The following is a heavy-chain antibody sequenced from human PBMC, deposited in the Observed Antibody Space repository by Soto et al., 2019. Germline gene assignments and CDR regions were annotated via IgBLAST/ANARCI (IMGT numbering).Heavy chain of an antibody. CDR2: IGGSGGNT. Sequence: PGGSLRLSCVASGHTFHSYAMSWVRQAPGKGLEWVSAIGGSGGNTYYADSVKGRFTISRDNFKNTLYLQMNSLRAEDTAVYYCAKVSDLRYYHFDYWGQGALVTVSS. D-gene: IGHD3-22*01. CDR3: AKVSDLRYYHFDY. J-gene: IGHJ4*02. V-gene: IGHV3-23*01. CDR1: GHTFHSYA.